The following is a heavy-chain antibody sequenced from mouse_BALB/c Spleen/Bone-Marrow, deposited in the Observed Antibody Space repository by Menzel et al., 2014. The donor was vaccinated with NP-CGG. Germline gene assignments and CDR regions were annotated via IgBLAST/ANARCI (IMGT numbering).Heavy chain of an antibody. V-gene: IGHV14-4*02. D-gene: IGHD6-1*01. CDR1: GFNIKDYY. CDR2: IDPGNGDT. CDR3: NAEHGNYHYFDY. J-gene: IGHJ2*01. Sequence: VQLKQSGAELVRSGASVKLSCTASGFNIKDYYRHWVKQRPEQGLEWIGWIDPGNGDTEYAPKLQGKATMTADTSSNTAYLQLSSLTSEDTAVYYCNAEHGNYHYFDYWGQGTTLTVSS.